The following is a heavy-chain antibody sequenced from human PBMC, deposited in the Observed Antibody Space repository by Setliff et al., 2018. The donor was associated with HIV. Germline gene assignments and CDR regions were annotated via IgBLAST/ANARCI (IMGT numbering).Heavy chain of an antibody. CDR1: GDSVSGYY. CDR3: ARDRIEVIAETPHDVFDI. D-gene: IGHD6-13*01. V-gene: IGHV4-4*07. Sequence: LTCAVSGDSVSGYYWSWIRQSAGRGLEWIGRVHSSATSNYNPSLKGRVAMSVDTAKNQFSLKLTSVSAADTAVYFCARDRIEVIAETPHDVFDIWGRGTMVTVSS. CDR2: VHSSATS. J-gene: IGHJ3*02.